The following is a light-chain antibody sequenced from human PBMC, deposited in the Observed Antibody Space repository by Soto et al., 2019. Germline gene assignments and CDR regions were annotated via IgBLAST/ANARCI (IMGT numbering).Light chain of an antibody. CDR2: GAS. CDR1: QSVSSN. V-gene: IGKV3-15*01. Sequence: EIVMTQSPATLSVSPGARATLSCRASQSVSSNLAWYQQKPGQAPRLLISGASTRATGIPARFSGSGSGTEFTLTISSLQSEDFAVYYCQQYNNWPLYTFGQRTKLEIK. CDR3: QQYNNWPLYT. J-gene: IGKJ2*01.